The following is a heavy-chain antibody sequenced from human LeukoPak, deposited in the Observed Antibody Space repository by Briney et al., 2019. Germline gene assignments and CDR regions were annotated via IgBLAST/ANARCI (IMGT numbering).Heavy chain of an antibody. D-gene: IGHD1-26*01. V-gene: IGHV1-46*01. CDR3: ARDNSVGDVAWWFDP. J-gene: IGHJ5*02. Sequence: ASGKVPCKASGYSFTSHYMHWVRQAPGQGLEWLGLINPSGSSTLYAQKFQGRVTMTRDMSTTTDYMELSSLRSEATAVYYCARDNSVGDVAWWFDPWGQGTLVTVSS. CDR1: GYSFTSHY. CDR2: INPSGSST.